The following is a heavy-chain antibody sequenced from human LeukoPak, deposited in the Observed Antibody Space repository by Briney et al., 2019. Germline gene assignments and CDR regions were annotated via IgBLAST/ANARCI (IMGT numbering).Heavy chain of an antibody. CDR2: ISYSGST. J-gene: IGHJ5*02. Sequence: SETLSLTCTVSGGSISSYYWSWIRQPPGKGLEWIACISYSGSTKYNPSLKSRVTISVDTSKNQLSLKLSSVTAADTAVYYCAREPGFDSSGYLNWFYPWGQGTLVTVSS. V-gene: IGHV4-59*01. D-gene: IGHD3-22*01. CDR3: AREPGFDSSGYLNWFYP. CDR1: GGSISSYY.